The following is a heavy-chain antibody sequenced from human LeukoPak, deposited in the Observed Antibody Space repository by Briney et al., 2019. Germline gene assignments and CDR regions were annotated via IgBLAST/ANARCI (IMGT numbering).Heavy chain of an antibody. D-gene: IGHD2-2*01. V-gene: IGHV3-21*01. Sequence: GGSLRLSCAASGFTFSTCSMNRVRQAPGKGLEWLSSISSSSSYIYYAESVKGRFTISRDNAKNSLYLQMNSLRAEDTAVYYCAREVECSSTSCYGGVSFDYWGQGTLVTVSS. CDR2: ISSSSSYI. CDR1: GFTFSTCS. J-gene: IGHJ4*02. CDR3: AREVECSSTSCYGGVSFDY.